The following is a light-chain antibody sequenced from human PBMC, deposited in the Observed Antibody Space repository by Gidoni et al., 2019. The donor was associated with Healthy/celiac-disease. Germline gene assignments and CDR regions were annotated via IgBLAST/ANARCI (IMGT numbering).Light chain of an antibody. V-gene: IGLV1-51*01. CDR2: DNN. Sequence: QSVLTQPPSVSAAPGQKVTISCSGSSSNIGNNSVSGDQQLPGTAPKLLIYDNNKRPAGSPDRFSGSKSGTSATLGITGLQTGDEADYYCGTWDSSLSGVVFGGGTKLTVL. CDR3: GTWDSSLSGVV. CDR1: SSNIGNNS. J-gene: IGLJ2*01.